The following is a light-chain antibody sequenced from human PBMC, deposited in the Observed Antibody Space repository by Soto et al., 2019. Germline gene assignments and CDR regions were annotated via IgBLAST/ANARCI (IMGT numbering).Light chain of an antibody. V-gene: IGKV3-15*01. Sequence: EIVVSQSPAILSVSPGERVSLSCRVSQNIISSLAWYQQKLGQAPRLLIYGASTRATGIPARFSGSGSGTEFLLTISSLQSEDFAVYYCQHYNNWLGTFGGGTKVEIK. CDR3: QHYNNWLGT. CDR1: QNIISS. CDR2: GAS. J-gene: IGKJ4*01.